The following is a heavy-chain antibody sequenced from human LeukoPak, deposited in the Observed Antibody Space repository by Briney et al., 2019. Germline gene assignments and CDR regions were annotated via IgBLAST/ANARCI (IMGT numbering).Heavy chain of an antibody. CDR2: IYYSGST. D-gene: IGHD3-10*01. V-gene: IGHV4-30-4*01. CDR3: ARDGDYYGSGNFDY. CDR1: GGSISSGDYY. J-gene: IGHJ4*02. Sequence: SETLSLTCTVSGGSISSGDYYWSWIRQPPGKGLEWIGYIYYSGSTYYNPSLKSRVTISVDTSKNQFSLKLSSVTAADTAVYYCARDGDYYGSGNFDYWGQGTLVTVSS.